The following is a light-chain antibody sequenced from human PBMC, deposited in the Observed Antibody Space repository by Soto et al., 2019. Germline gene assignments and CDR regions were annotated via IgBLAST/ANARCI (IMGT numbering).Light chain of an antibody. CDR3: SSYTSSSPS. Sequence: QSVLTQPSSVSGSHGQSSTISYTGTSSDVGGYNYVSWYQQHPGKAPKLMIYDVSNRPSGVSNRFSGSKSGNTASLTISGLQAEDEADYYCSSYTSSSPSFGTGTKVTVL. CDR2: DVS. CDR1: SSDVGGYNY. V-gene: IGLV2-14*01. J-gene: IGLJ1*01.